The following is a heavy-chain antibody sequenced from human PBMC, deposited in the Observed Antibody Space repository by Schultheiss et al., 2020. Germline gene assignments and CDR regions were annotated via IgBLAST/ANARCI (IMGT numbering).Heavy chain of an antibody. J-gene: IGHJ3*02. V-gene: IGHV3-48*02. Sequence: GGSLRLSCAASGFTFSSYAMSWVRQAPGKGLEWVSYISSSSSTIYYADSVKGRFTISRDNAKNSLYLQMNSLRDEDTAVYYCARGYCSGGSCPGRDAFDIWGQGTMVTVSS. CDR3: ARGYCSGGSCPGRDAFDI. CDR1: GFTFSSYA. CDR2: ISSSSSTI. D-gene: IGHD2-15*01.